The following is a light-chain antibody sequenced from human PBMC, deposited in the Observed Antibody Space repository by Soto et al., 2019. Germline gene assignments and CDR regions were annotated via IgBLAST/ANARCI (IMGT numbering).Light chain of an antibody. CDR2: YAS. CDR3: QQYNNWPPIT. J-gene: IGKJ5*01. CDR1: QSVRNN. V-gene: IGKV3-15*01. Sequence: DIMMTQSPATLSVSPGERARLSCRDSQSVRNNIAWYQQKPGQAPRLLIYYASTRATGIPARFSGSGSGTEFTLTISSLQSEDFALYYCQQYNNWPPITFGQGTRLEIK.